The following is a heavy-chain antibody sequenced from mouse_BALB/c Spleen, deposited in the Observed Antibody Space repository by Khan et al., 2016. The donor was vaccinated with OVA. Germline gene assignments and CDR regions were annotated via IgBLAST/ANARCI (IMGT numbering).Heavy chain of an antibody. J-gene: IGHJ2*01. V-gene: IGHV5-6-3*01. CDR3: ARMARTIN. CDR1: GFTFSSYG. Sequence: VQSGGSLKLSCAASGFTFSSYGMSLVRQTPDKRLELVATINSNGGSTYYPDSVKGRFTISRDNAKNTLYLQMSSLKSEDTAMYYCARMARTINWGQGTTLTVSS. CDR2: INSNGGST.